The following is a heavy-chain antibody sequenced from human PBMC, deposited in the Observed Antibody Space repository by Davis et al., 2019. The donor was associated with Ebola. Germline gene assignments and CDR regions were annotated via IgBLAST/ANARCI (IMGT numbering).Heavy chain of an antibody. D-gene: IGHD2-2*01. CDR1: GGSVSSGSYY. Sequence: MPSETLSLTCTVSGGSVSSGSYYWSWIRQPPGKGLEWIGYIYYSGSTNYNPSLKSRVTISVDTSKNQFSLKLSSVTAADTAVYYCARGVGGYCSSTSCRAEYYYGMDVWGQGTTVTVSS. CDR2: IYYSGST. V-gene: IGHV4-61*01. J-gene: IGHJ6*02. CDR3: ARGVGGYCSSTSCRAEYYYGMDV.